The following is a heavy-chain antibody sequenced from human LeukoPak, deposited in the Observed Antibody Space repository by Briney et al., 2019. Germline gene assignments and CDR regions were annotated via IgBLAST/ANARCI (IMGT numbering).Heavy chain of an antibody. Sequence: SETLSLTCSVSGVSISSGGYYWSWIRQPPGKGLEWIGYIYHSGSTYYNPSLKSRVTISIDRSKNQFSLKLSSVTAADTAVYYCAREWNGVWGQGTLVTVSS. CDR2: IYHSGST. CDR1: GVSISSGGYY. V-gene: IGHV4-30-2*01. D-gene: IGHD1-1*01. J-gene: IGHJ4*02. CDR3: AREWNGV.